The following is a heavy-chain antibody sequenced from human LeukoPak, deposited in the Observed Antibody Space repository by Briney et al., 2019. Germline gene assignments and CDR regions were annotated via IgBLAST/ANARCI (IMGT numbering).Heavy chain of an antibody. CDR3: ARVVYAFGI. Sequence: SQTLSLTCTISGDSVSSNSATCHWIRRSPSRGLEWLGRTYYRSKWYNDYAVSVKSRITINPDTSKNQFSLQLNSVTPEDTAVYYCARVVYAFGIWGQGTMVTVSS. CDR2: TYYRSKWYN. J-gene: IGHJ3*02. V-gene: IGHV6-1*01. CDR1: GDSVSSNSAT. D-gene: IGHD2-15*01.